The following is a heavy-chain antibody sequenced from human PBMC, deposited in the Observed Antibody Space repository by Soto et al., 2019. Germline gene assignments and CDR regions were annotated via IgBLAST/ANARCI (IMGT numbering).Heavy chain of an antibody. D-gene: IGHD3-22*01. V-gene: IGHV1-2*02. Sequence: GASVKVCCKASGYTFTAYYMHWLRQAPGQGLEWMGWINPNSGGTKYAQKFQGRVTMTNDTSISTAYMELSRLGSDDAAVYYCARGDFDSSANYYAVCFDPWGEGTLVTVSS. CDR3: ARGDFDSSANYYAVCFDP. CDR1: GYTFTAYY. J-gene: IGHJ5*02. CDR2: INPNSGGT.